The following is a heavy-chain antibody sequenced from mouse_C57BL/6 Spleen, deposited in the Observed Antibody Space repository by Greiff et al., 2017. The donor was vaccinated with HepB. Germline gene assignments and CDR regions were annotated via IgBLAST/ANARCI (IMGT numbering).Heavy chain of an antibody. CDR1: GYTFTSYW. CDR3: ARSELGRVYFDV. Sequence: QVQLQQPGAELVMPGASVKLSCKASGYTFTSYWMHWVKQRPGQGLEWIGEIEPSDSYTNYNQKCKGKSTLTVDKSSSTAYMQLSSLTSEDSAVYYCARSELGRVYFDVWGTGTTVTVSS. J-gene: IGHJ1*03. V-gene: IGHV1-69*01. D-gene: IGHD4-1*01. CDR2: IEPSDSYT.